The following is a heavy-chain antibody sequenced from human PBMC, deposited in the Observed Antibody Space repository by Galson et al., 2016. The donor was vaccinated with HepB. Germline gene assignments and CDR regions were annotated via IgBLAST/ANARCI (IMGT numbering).Heavy chain of an antibody. J-gene: IGHJ4*02. Sequence: LSLTCTVSGGSISSYYWSWIRQPPGKELEWIGYISYSGSTNYKPSLQSRVTISVDTSQNQFSLKLSSVTAADTAVYYCTRGAKGVVGAADYWGQGTLVTVSS. V-gene: IGHV4-59*01. D-gene: IGHD2-21*01. CDR1: GGSISSYY. CDR2: ISYSGST. CDR3: TRGAKGVVGAADY.